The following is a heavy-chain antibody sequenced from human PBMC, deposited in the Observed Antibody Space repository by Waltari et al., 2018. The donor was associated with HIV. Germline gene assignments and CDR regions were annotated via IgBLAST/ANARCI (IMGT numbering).Heavy chain of an antibody. Sequence: QVKLQQWGAGLLKHSETLSLTFAVYGGSFSGIYCAWTRQSPGKELEWIGEVNHNGATNYNPSLKGRLTMSVDASTRQVFLKLTSVTAADTSVYYCARLGDDPQRYYYYGMDVWGQGTPVTVS. CDR2: VNHNGAT. V-gene: IGHV4-34*02. CDR1: GGSFSGIY. D-gene: IGHD3-16*01. J-gene: IGHJ6*02. CDR3: ARLGDDPQRYYYYGMDV.